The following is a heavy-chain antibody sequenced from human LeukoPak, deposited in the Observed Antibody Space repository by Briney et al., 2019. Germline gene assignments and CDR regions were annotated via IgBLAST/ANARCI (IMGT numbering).Heavy chain of an antibody. CDR2: VNPHSGGT. Sequence: ASVKVSCKASGYTFTCYGISWVRQAPGQGLEWMGWVNPHSGGTKFAQKFQGRVTMTRDTSINTAYMEVSSLRSDDTAVYYCARDIGDYYGSGSYWLLWGQGTLVTVAS. J-gene: IGHJ4*02. V-gene: IGHV1-2*02. CDR1: GYTFTCYG. CDR3: ARDIGDYYGSGSYWLL. D-gene: IGHD3-10*01.